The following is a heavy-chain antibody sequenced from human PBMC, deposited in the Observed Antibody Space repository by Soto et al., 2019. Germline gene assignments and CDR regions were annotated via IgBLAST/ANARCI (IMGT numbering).Heavy chain of an antibody. CDR2: IWYDGSNK. CDR3: ARDYSNYINYYYYYGMDV. V-gene: IGHV3-33*01. D-gene: IGHD4-4*01. Sequence: GGSLRLSCAASGFTFSSYGMHWVRQAPGKGLEWVAVIWYDGSNKYYADSGKGRFTISRDNSKNTLYLQMNSLRAEDTAVYYCARDYSNYINYYYYYGMDVWGQGTTVTVSS. CDR1: GFTFSSYG. J-gene: IGHJ6*02.